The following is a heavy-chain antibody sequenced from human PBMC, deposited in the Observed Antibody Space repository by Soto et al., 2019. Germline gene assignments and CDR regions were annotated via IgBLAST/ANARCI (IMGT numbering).Heavy chain of an antibody. CDR3: AYDGSGSSN. J-gene: IGHJ4*02. CDR2: ISYDGSNK. Sequence: QVQLVESGGGVVQPGRSLRLSCAASGFTFSSYGMHWVRQAPGKGLEWVAVISYDGSNKSYADSVKGRFTISRDNSKNTMYMQMNSLRAEVTAAYYCAYDGSGSSNWGQGILVTVSS. CDR1: GFTFSSYG. V-gene: IGHV3-30*18. D-gene: IGHD3-10*01.